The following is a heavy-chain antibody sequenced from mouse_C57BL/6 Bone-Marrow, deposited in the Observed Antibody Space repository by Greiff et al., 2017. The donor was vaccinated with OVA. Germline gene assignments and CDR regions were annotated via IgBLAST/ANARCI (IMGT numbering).Heavy chain of an antibody. Sequence: EVMLVESGGGLVKPGGSLKLSCAASGFTFSSYAMSWVRQTPEKRLEWVATISDGGSYTYDPDNVKGRFTISRDNAKNNLYLQMSHLKSEETAMYYCARDSSGFYYVYYWGQGTTLTVSS. CDR1: GFTFSSYA. D-gene: IGHD3-2*02. J-gene: IGHJ2*01. V-gene: IGHV5-4*01. CDR3: ARDSSGFYYVYY. CDR2: ISDGGSYT.